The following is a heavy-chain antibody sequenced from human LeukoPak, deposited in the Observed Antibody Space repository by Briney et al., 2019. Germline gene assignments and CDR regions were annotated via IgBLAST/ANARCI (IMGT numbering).Heavy chain of an antibody. J-gene: IGHJ4*02. Sequence: SETLSLTCAVYGGSFSGYYWSWIRQPPGKGLEWIGEINHSGSTNYNPSLKSRVAISVDTSKNQFSLKLSSVTAADTAVYYCARDGYLAVDYWGQGTLVTVSS. D-gene: IGHD2-2*03. CDR2: INHSGST. CDR3: ARDGYLAVDY. V-gene: IGHV4-34*01. CDR1: GGSFSGYY.